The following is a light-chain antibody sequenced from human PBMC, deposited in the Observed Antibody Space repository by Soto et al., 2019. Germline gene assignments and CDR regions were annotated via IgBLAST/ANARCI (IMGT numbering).Light chain of an antibody. J-gene: IGKJ5*01. V-gene: IGKV3-15*01. CDR3: QKYNNWPPIT. CDR1: QSVTSN. Sequence: EIVMTQSPATLSVSPGERATLSCRASQSVTSNLAWYQQKPGQAPRLLIYGASTRATGIPDRFSGSGSGTEFTLTISRLQSEDLAVYYCQKYNNWPPITFGQGTRLEIK. CDR2: GAS.